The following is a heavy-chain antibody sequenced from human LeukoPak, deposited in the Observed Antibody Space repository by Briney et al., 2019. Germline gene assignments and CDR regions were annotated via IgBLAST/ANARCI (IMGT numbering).Heavy chain of an antibody. V-gene: IGHV4-39*02. CDR2: IYYSGST. CDR3: ARGVVGPTKEFSDPTGNYFDY. CDR1: GGSISSSSYY. Sequence: SETLSLTCTVSGGSISSSSYYWGWIRQPPGKGLEWIGSIYYSGSTNYNPSLKSRVTISVDTSKNHFSLKLSSVTAADTAVYYCARGVVGPTKEFSDPTGNYFDYWGQGTLVTVSS. J-gene: IGHJ4*02. D-gene: IGHD1-26*01.